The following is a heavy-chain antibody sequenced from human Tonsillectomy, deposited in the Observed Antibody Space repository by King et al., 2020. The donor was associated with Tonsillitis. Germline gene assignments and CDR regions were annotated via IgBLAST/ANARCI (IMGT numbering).Heavy chain of an antibody. CDR3: ASTPGIQLSGLDY. J-gene: IGHJ4*02. CDR1: GGSISSTSYY. CDR2: IYYSGNT. Sequence: QLQESGPGLVKPSETLSLTCTVSGGSISSTSYYWGWIRQPPGKGLEWIGTIYYSGNTYHNPSLKIRVTIYIDTSKNQFSLKLSSVTAADTAVYYCASTPGIQLSGLDYWGQGTLVTVSS. V-gene: IGHV4-39*07. D-gene: IGHD5-18*01.